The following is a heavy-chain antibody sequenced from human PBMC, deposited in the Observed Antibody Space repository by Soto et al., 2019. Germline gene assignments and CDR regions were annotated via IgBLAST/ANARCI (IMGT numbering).Heavy chain of an antibody. J-gene: IGHJ4*02. Sequence: GGSLRLSCAASGFTFSDYYMSWIRQAPGKGLEWVSYISSSSSYTNYADSVKGRFTISRDNAKNSLYLQMNSLRAEDTAVYYCARVSVGATKDFDYWGQGTLVTVSS. CDR2: ISSSSSYT. D-gene: IGHD1-26*01. CDR1: GFTFSDYY. V-gene: IGHV3-11*05. CDR3: ARVSVGATKDFDY.